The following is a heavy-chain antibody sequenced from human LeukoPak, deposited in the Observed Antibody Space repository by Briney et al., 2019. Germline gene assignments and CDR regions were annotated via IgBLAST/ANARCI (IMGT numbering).Heavy chain of an antibody. CDR1: GGSVSGYY. V-gene: IGHV4-34*01. CDR2: ISHRGRT. D-gene: IGHD3-3*01. CDR3: ARVPLRFLEPFDY. Sequence: SETLSLTCAVYGGSVSGYYWSWIRQPPEKGLEWIGEISHRGRTHYTPSLQSRVTMSVDTSKNQFTLNLNSVTAADTAVYYCARVPLRFLEPFDYRGKGILVTVSS. J-gene: IGHJ4*02.